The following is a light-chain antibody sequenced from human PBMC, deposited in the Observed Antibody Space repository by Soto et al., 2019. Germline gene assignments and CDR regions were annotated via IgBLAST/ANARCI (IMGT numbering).Light chain of an antibody. Sequence: EIVMTQSPATLSVSPGERATLSCRASQSVSSNVAWYQQKPGQAPRLLVYGASTRATGIPARFSGSGAGTDFTLTISSLQPEDFATYYCQQSYNSPLTFGGGTKVDIK. CDR3: QQSYNSPLT. V-gene: IGKV3-15*01. CDR1: QSVSSN. CDR2: GAS. J-gene: IGKJ4*01.